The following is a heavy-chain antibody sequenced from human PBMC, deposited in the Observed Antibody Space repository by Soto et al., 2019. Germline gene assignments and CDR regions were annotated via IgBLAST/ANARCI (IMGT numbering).Heavy chain of an antibody. CDR2: ISSSSSYI. D-gene: IGHD2-2*01. V-gene: IGHV3-21*04. CDR3: ASGDIVVVPAAMSQYFQH. J-gene: IGHJ1*01. Sequence: GGSLRLSCAASGFTFSSYSMNWVRQAPGKGLEWVSSISSSSSYIYYADSVKGRFTISRDNAKNSLYLQMNSLRAEDTDVYYCASGDIVVVPAAMSQYFQHWGQGTLVTVSS. CDR1: GFTFSSYS.